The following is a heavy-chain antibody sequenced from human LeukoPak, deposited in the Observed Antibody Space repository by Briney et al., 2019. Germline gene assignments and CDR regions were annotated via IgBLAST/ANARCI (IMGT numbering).Heavy chain of an antibody. CDR2: IWYVGSNK. CDR1: GFTFSSYG. J-gene: IGHJ4*02. CDR3: ARDQAGSGCFDY. D-gene: IGHD3-10*01. Sequence: QPGGSLRLSCAASGFTFSSYGMHWVRQAPGKGLEWVAVIWYVGSNKYYADSVKGRFTISRDNSKNTLYLQMNSLRAEDTAVYYCARDQAGSGCFDYWGQGTLVTVSS. V-gene: IGHV3-33*01.